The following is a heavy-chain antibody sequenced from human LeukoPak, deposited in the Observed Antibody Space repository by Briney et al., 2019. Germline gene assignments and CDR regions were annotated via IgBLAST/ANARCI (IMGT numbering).Heavy chain of an antibody. CDR3: ARSAVGGNWFGP. CDR1: GFTVSSNY. J-gene: IGHJ5*02. Sequence: GGSLRLSCVASGFTVSSNYMSWVRQAPGKGLEWVSVIYSGGSTYYADSVKGRFTISRDNSKNTLYLQMNSLRAEDTAVYYCARSAVGGNWFGPWGQGTLVTVSS. D-gene: IGHD3-10*01. CDR2: IYSGGST. V-gene: IGHV3-53*01.